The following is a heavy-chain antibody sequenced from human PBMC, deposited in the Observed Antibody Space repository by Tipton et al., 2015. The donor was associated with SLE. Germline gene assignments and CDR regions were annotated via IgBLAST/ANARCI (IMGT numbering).Heavy chain of an antibody. V-gene: IGHV1-8*02. CDR3: ASPGIVGATGGGDY. Sequence: QLVQSGAEVKKPGSSVKVSCKASGGTFSSYAISWVRQAPGQGLEWMGWMNPNSGNTGYAQKFQGRVTMTRNTSISTAYMELSSLRSEDTAVYYCASPGIVGATGGGDYWGQGTLVTVSS. CDR1: GGTFSSYA. CDR2: MNPNSGNT. D-gene: IGHD1-26*01. J-gene: IGHJ4*02.